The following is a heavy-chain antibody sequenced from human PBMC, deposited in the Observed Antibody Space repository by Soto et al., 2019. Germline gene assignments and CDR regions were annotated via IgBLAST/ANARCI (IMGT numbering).Heavy chain of an antibody. D-gene: IGHD6-19*01. CDR3: ARDHAPVAGTSLPGA. Sequence: PGGSLTLPFAPSGVHSIRNAMHCVRQAPGKGLEWVALISYDGRIKYYADSVRGRFSISRDNSKNTLYLQMNSLRTEDTAVYDCARDHAPVAGTSLPGAWGQGTLVTVSS. CDR1: GVHSIRNA. V-gene: IGHV3-30*04. J-gene: IGHJ5*02. CDR2: ISYDGRIK.